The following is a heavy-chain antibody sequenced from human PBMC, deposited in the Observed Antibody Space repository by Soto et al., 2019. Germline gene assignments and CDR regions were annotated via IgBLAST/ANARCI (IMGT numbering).Heavy chain of an antibody. CDR1: VGSISSVNYY. CDR2: IYYSGST. J-gene: IGHJ3*02. D-gene: IGHD3-22*01. Sequence: SETLSLTCTVSVGSISSVNYYWSWIRQPPGKGLEWIGYIYYSGSTNYNPSLKSRVTISVDTSKNQFSLKLSSVTAADTAVYYCARHVVATMIVVVITGGAFDIWGQGTMVTVSS. CDR3: ARHVVATMIVVVITGGAFDI. V-gene: IGHV4-61*01.